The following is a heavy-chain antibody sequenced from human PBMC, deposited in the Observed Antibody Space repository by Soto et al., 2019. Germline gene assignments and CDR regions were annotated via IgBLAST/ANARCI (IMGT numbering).Heavy chain of an antibody. CDR1: GYTFTGYY. CDR3: ATQRSEWELSFDY. J-gene: IGHJ4*02. CDR2: INPNSGGT. Sequence: ASVKVSCKASGYTFTGYYMHWVRQAPGQGLEWMGWINPNSGGTNYAQKFQGWVTMTRVTSISTAYMELSRLRSDDTAVYYCATQRSEWELSFDYWGQGTLVTVSS. V-gene: IGHV1-2*04. D-gene: IGHD1-26*01.